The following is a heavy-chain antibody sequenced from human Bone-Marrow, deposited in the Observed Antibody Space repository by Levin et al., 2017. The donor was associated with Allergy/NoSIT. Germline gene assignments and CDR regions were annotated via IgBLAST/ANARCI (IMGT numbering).Heavy chain of an antibody. J-gene: IGHJ4*02. CDR1: CGSISSGGYH. CDR3: AREDGSTFDS. CDR2: IYYSGSS. D-gene: IGHD5-24*01. Sequence: SQTLSLTCTVSCGSISSGGYHWSWIRQHAGQGLEWIGYIYYSGSSYYNPSLKSRAMISLDTSKNQFSLKVTSATAADAAVYYCAREDGSTFDSWGQGTLVTVSS. V-gene: IGHV4-31*03.